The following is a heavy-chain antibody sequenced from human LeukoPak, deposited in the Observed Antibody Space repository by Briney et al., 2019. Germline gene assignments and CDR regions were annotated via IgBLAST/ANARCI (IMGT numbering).Heavy chain of an antibody. Sequence: PSETLSLTCTVSGGSISSYYWSWIRQPPGKGLEWIGYIYYSGSTNYNPSLKSRVTISVDTSKNQFSLELSSVTAADTAVYYYARRSVFDYYFDYWGQGTLVTVSS. CDR1: GGSISSYY. J-gene: IGHJ4*02. CDR2: IYYSGST. D-gene: IGHD3-9*01. CDR3: ARRSVFDYYFDY. V-gene: IGHV4-59*01.